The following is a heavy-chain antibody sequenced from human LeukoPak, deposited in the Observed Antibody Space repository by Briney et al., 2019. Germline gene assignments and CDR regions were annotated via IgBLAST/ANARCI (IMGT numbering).Heavy chain of an antibody. J-gene: IGHJ3*02. Sequence: SETLSLTCAVSGDSVTSCGSYWTWIPHHPGKGLEWIVYISNSGTTSYNPSLKSRVSISVDTSDNQFSLRLTSVTAADTAVYYCARVVVVTSRPDAFDIWGQGTMVTVSS. V-gene: IGHV4-31*11. CDR2: ISNSGTT. D-gene: IGHD2-21*01. CDR3: ARVVVVTSRPDAFDI. CDR1: GDSVTSCGSY.